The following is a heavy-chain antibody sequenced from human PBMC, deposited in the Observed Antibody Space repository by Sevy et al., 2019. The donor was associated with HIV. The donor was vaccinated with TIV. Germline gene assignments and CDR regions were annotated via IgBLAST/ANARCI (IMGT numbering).Heavy chain of an antibody. J-gene: IGHJ6*02. D-gene: IGHD3-10*01. V-gene: IGHV3-49*03. CDR2: IRSKTYGGTI. Sequence: GGSLRLSCTPSGFTSGDYILTWFRQAPGKGLEWVGFIRSKTYGGTIEYAASVKGRITSSRDDSKTIAYLRMNSLKTEDTAVYYCTRTSYYYDSGSYYGMDVWGQGTTVTVSS. CDR1: GFTSGDYI. CDR3: TRTSYYYDSGSYYGMDV.